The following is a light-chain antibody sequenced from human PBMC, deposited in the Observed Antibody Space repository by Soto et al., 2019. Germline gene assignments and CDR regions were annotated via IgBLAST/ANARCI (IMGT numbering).Light chain of an antibody. J-gene: IGLJ2*01. CDR3: SSFPGSSNVI. V-gene: IGLV2-8*01. Sequence: QSALTQPPSASGSPGQSVTFSCIGTSSDVGAYNYVSWYQQHPGKAPKLMIYEVSKRPSGVPDRFSGSKSANTASLTVSGLQADEEADYYCSSFPGSSNVIFGGGTKLTVL. CDR2: EVS. CDR1: SSDVGAYNY.